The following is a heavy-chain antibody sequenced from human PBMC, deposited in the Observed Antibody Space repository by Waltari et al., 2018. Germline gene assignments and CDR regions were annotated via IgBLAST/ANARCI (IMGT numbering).Heavy chain of an antibody. CDR3: ARQGEQQLADY. Sequence: QLHLQESGPGLVKPSETLSLPCTVSGGSISSSSYYWGWIRQPPGRGLEWIGSIYYSGSTYYNPSLKSRVTISVDTSKNQFSLKLSSVTAADTAVYYCARQGEQQLADYWGQGTLVTVSS. D-gene: IGHD6-13*01. J-gene: IGHJ4*02. V-gene: IGHV4-39*01. CDR1: GGSISSSSYY. CDR2: IYYSGST.